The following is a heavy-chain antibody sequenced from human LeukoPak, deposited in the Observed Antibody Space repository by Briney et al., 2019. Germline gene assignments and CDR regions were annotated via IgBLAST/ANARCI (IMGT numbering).Heavy chain of an antibody. V-gene: IGHV1-2*02. CDR1: GYTFTGYY. CDR2: INSNSGDT. CDR3: ATSRFLEWLYLLDY. Sequence: ASVTVSFTASGYTFTGYYVHWVRQAPGQGLEWMGWINSNSGDTKYAQKFQGRVTMTRATSIGLAYMELSRLNSDDTAVYYCATSRFLEWLYLLDYWGQGTLVTVSS. J-gene: IGHJ4*02. D-gene: IGHD3-3*01.